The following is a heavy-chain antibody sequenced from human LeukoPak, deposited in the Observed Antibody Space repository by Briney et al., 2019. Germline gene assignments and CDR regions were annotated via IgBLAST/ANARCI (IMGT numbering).Heavy chain of an antibody. CDR3: ARKSLGSSQPDY. CDR2: INVDGTTT. J-gene: IGHJ4*02. D-gene: IGHD3-10*01. CDR1: GXTFSSYW. V-gene: IGHV3-74*01. Sequence: GGSLRLSWAASGXTFSSYWVHWVRQAPGQGLAWVSRINVDGTTTDYADSVKGRFTVSRDNAKNTLYLQMSSLSAEDTALYYCARKSLGSSQPDYWGQGTLVTVSS.